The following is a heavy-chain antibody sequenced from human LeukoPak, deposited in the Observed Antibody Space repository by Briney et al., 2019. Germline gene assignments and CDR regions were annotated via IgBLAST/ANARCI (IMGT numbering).Heavy chain of an antibody. CDR3: ARDIEYGSSSDGDY. CDR1: GFTFSSYE. D-gene: IGHD6-6*01. Sequence: GGSLRLSCAASGFTFSSYEMNWVRQAPGKGLEWVSYISSSGSTIYYADSVKGRFTISRDNAKNSLYLQMNSLRAEDTAVYYCARDIEYGSSSDGDYWGQGTLVTVSS. J-gene: IGHJ4*02. CDR2: ISSSGSTI. V-gene: IGHV3-48*03.